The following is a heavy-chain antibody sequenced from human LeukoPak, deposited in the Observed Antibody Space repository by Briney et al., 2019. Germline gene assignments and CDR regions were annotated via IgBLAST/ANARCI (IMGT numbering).Heavy chain of an antibody. CDR3: AKEWDCSSTSCYSGTRNWFDP. CDR1: GFTFSSYA. J-gene: IGHJ5*02. V-gene: IGHV3-23*01. CDR2: ISGSGGST. D-gene: IGHD2-2*02. Sequence: PGGSLRLSCAASGFTFSSYAMSWVRQAPGKGLEWVSAISGSGGSTYYADSVKGRFTISRDNSKNTLYLQMNSLRAEDTAVYYCAKEWDCSSTSCYSGTRNWFDPRGQGTLVTVSS.